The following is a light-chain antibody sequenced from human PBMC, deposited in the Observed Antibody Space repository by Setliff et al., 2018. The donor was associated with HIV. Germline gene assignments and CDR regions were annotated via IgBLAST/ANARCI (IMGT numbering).Light chain of an antibody. CDR3: SSYVNINTLV. Sequence: QSALTQPASVSGSPGQSITISCTGTSSDVGRYKYVSWYQQHPGKAPKLVIYEVTNRPSGVSARFSGSKSGNTASLTISGLQTEDEADYYCSSYVNINTLVFGTGTKVTVL. CDR1: SSDVGRYKY. CDR2: EVT. J-gene: IGLJ1*01. V-gene: IGLV2-14*01.